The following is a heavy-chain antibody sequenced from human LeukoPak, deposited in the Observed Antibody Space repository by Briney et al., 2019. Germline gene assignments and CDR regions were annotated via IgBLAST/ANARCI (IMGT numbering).Heavy chain of an antibody. D-gene: IGHD2-2*01. Sequence: GGSLRLSCAASGFTFSSYAMHWVRQAPGKGLEWVAVISYDGSNKYYADSVKGRFTISRDNSKNTLYLQMNSLRAEDTAVYYCARPYCSSTSCYLGDAFDIWGQGTMVTVSS. CDR3: ARPYCSSTSCYLGDAFDI. J-gene: IGHJ3*02. CDR1: GFTFSSYA. CDR2: ISYDGSNK. V-gene: IGHV3-30-3*01.